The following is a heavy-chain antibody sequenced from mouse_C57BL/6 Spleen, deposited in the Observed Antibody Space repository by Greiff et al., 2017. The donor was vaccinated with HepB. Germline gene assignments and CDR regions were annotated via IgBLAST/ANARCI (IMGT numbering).Heavy chain of an antibody. CDR3: ARSATVVEGDY. V-gene: IGHV1-26*01. Sequence: VQLQQSGPELVKPGASVKISCKASGHTFTDYYMNWVKQSHGKSLEWIGDINPNNGGTSYNQKFKGKATLTVDKSSSTAYMELRSLTSEDSAVYYCARSATVVEGDYWGQGTTLTVSS. CDR1: GHTFTDYY. J-gene: IGHJ2*01. CDR2: INPNNGGT. D-gene: IGHD1-1*01.